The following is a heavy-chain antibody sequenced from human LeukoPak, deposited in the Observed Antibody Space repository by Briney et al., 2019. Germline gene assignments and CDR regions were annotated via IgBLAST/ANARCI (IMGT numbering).Heavy chain of an antibody. CDR1: GGSISGSSYY. CDR2: IYYSGST. D-gene: IGHD5/OR15-5a*01. CDR3: ARGVSGRSSSFDY. V-gene: IGHV4-39*07. Sequence: MPSETLSLTCTVSGGSISGSSYYWGWIRQPPGKGLEWIGSIYYSGSTYYNPSLKSRVAISVDTSKSQFSLKLSSVTAADTAVYYCARGVSGRSSSFDYWGQGTLSPSPQ. J-gene: IGHJ4*02.